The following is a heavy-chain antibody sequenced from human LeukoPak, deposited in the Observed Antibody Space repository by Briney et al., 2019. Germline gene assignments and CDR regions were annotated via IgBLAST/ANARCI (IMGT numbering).Heavy chain of an antibody. CDR2: LKQDAYRT. CDR3: ARDRRSGLDH. CDR1: GFSFSSSW. D-gene: IGHD6-19*01. Sequence: PGGSLRLSCAASGFSFSSSWMAWVRQAPGQGLEWVANLKQDAYRTFYLESVKGRFTISRDNAKNSLYLYMNSLRVEDTAMYYCARDRRSGLDHWGQGALVTVSS. J-gene: IGHJ4*02. V-gene: IGHV3-7*03.